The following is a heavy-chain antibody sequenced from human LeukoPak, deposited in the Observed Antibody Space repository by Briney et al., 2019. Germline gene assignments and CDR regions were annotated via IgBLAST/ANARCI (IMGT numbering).Heavy chain of an antibody. V-gene: IGHV4-59*01. Sequence: PSETLSLTCTVSGGSISSYYWSWIRQPPGKGLEWIGYIHYSGSTNYNPSLKSRVTISVDTSKNQFSLKLSSVTAADTAVYYCARICCDSSGLQDWFDPWGQGTLVTVSS. CDR3: ARICCDSSGLQDWFDP. D-gene: IGHD3-22*01. CDR2: IHYSGST. CDR1: GGSISSYY. J-gene: IGHJ5*02.